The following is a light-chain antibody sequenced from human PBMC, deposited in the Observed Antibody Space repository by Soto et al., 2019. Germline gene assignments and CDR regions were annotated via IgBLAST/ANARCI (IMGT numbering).Light chain of an antibody. Sequence: DIQLTQSPPTLSASVGDIVTITFRASQPIRSWLAWYHQKPGKAPNLLIFDASNLEGGVPSRFSGSGSGTEFTLTISSLQPEDFGIYYCQQYENYWTFGQGTKVDI. V-gene: IGKV1-5*01. CDR2: DAS. J-gene: IGKJ1*01. CDR1: QPIRSW. CDR3: QQYENYWT.